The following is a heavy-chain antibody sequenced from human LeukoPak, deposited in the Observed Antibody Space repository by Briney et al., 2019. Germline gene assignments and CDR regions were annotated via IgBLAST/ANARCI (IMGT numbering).Heavy chain of an antibody. J-gene: IGHJ4*02. CDR1: GGSINSGGYY. V-gene: IGHV4-31*03. CDR3: ARDRVSCSSTSCSHYYFDS. Sequence: SQTLSLTCTVSGGSINSGGYYWSWIRQHPGKDLEWIGYIYYSGSTYYNPSLKSRVIISVDTSKNQFSLKLSSVTAADTAVYYCARDRVSCSSTSCSHYYFDSWGQGTLVTVSS. CDR2: IYYSGST. D-gene: IGHD2-2*01.